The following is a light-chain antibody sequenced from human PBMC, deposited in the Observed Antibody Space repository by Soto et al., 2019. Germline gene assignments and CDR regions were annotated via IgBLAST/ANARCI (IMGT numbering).Light chain of an antibody. J-gene: IGKJ1*01. Sequence: DIHMTQSPSSLSATLGDRVTITSRASQNITTYLNWYQQSPGKAPKVLIYSASTLQSGVPSRFSGTGSGTDFTLTISSLQPEDFATYYCQQFNNYPPTWTFGQGTKVDIK. CDR1: QNITTY. V-gene: IGKV1-39*01. CDR2: SAS. CDR3: QQFNNYPPTWT.